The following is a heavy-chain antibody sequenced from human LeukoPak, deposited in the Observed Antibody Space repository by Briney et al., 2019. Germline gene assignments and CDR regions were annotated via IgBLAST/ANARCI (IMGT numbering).Heavy chain of an antibody. V-gene: IGHV4-30-2*01. D-gene: IGHD3-3*01. CDR1: GGSISSGGYY. J-gene: IGHJ6*03. Sequence: PSQTLSLTCTVSGGSISSGGYYWSWIRQPPGKGLEWIGYIYHSGSTYYNPSLKSRVTISVDRSKNQFSLKLSSVTAADTAVYYCATDSKGPLRFLEWSDYYYYYMDVWGKGTTVTVSS. CDR3: ATDSKGPLRFLEWSDYYYYYMDV. CDR2: IYHSGST.